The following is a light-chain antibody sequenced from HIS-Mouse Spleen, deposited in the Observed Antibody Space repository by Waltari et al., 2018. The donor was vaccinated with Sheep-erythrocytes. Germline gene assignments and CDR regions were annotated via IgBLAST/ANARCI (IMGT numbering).Light chain of an antibody. CDR1: VLAKNY. Sequence: SYELTQPSSVSVSPGQTARITCSGDVLAKNYARWFQQKPGQATVLVIYKDSERPSGIPERFSGSSSGTTVTLTISGAQVEDEADYYCYSAADNNLVFGGGTKLTVL. V-gene: IGLV3-27*01. CDR2: KDS. J-gene: IGLJ3*02. CDR3: YSAADNNLV.